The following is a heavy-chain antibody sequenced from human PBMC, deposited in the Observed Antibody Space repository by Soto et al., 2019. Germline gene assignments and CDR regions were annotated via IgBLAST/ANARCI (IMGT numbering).Heavy chain of an antibody. CDR1: GGSISSSSHY. CDR2: IYYSGST. D-gene: IGHD1-26*01. J-gene: IGHJ6*02. V-gene: IGHV4-39*01. CDR3: ARLPYSGSYYYGMDV. Sequence: SETLSLTCTVSGGSISSSSHYWGWIRQPPGKGLDWIGSIYYSGSTYYNPSLKSRVTISVDTSKNQFSLKLSSVTAADTAVYYCARLPYSGSYYYGMDVWGQGTTVTVSS.